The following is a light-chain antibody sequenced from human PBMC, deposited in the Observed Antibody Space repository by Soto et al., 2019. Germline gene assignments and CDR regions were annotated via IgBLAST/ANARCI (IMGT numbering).Light chain of an antibody. CDR2: RNN. CDR1: SSNIGSNY. J-gene: IGLJ2*01. Sequence: QSVLTQPPSASETPGQRVTISCSGSSSNIGSNYVYWYQQLPGTAPKLLIYRNNQRPSGVPDRFSGSKSGTSASLAISGLRSEDEADYYCAAWDDSLSVLFGGGTKLTVL. V-gene: IGLV1-47*01. CDR3: AAWDDSLSVL.